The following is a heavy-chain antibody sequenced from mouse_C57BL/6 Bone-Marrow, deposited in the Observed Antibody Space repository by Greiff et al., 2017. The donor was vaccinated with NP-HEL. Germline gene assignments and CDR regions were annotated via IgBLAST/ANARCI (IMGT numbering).Heavy chain of an antibody. J-gene: IGHJ1*03. CDR1: GLTFSDYG. Sequence: EVHLVESGGGLVKPGGSLKLSCAASGLTFSDYGMHWVRQAPETGLEWVAYISSGSSTIYYADTVKGRFTISRDNATNTLFLQMTSLRSEDTAMYYCARDAHWCFDVWGTGTTVTVSA. CDR2: ISSGSSTI. CDR3: ARDAHWCFDV. V-gene: IGHV5-17*01.